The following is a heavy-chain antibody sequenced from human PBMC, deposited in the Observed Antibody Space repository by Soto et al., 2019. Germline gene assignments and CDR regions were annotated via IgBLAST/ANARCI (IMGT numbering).Heavy chain of an antibody. CDR3: AGDGRGKCSSSSCSHSA. V-gene: IGHV3-11*01. CDR2: IRSSGTTI. CDR1: GFTFSDYF. J-gene: IGHJ4*02. Sequence: QVQLVESGGGLVKPGGSLRLSCAASGFTFSDYFMSWIRQAPGKGLEWLSYIRSSGTTIYYADSVKGRFTISRDNAQNSLYTEMNRLRDEDTAVYYCAGDGRGKCSSSSCSHSARGPGTLVT. D-gene: IGHD2-2*01.